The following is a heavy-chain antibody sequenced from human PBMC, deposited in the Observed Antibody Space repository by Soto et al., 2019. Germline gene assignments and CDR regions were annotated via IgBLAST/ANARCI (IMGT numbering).Heavy chain of an antibody. J-gene: IGHJ5*02. Sequence: SETLSLTCTVSGGSISSGGYYWSWIRQHPGKGLEWIGYVYYSGSTYYNPSLKSRVTISVDTSKNQFSLKLSSVTAADTAVYYCARAGSYCSSTSCLPYNWFDPWGQVTLVTVSS. CDR2: VYYSGST. D-gene: IGHD2-2*01. CDR3: ARAGSYCSSTSCLPYNWFDP. CDR1: GGSISSGGYY. V-gene: IGHV4-31*03.